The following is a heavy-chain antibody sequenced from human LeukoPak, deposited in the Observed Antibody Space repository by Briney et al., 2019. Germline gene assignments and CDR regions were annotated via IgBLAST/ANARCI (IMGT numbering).Heavy chain of an antibody. CDR3: ARGKSYNSFDN. J-gene: IGHJ4*02. Sequence: PGGSLRLSCAGSTFTFSTYAMSWVRQAPGKGLEWVSAISGSGGSIFYADSVKGRFTISRDKSKNTLYLQMNSLRAEDTAVYYCARGKSYNSFDNWGQGTLVTVSS. D-gene: IGHD1-26*01. CDR2: ISGSGGSI. CDR1: TFTFSTYA. V-gene: IGHV3-23*01.